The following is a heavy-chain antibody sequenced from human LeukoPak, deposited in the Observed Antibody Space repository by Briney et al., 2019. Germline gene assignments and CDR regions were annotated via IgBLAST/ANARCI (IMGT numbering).Heavy chain of an antibody. Sequence: SETLSLTCTVSGDSMTRGGYYWSWVRQHPGKGLEWIGFIYHSGTTFYNPSLEGRAAISVDTSQNQFSLKLTSVTAADTAVYYCARAVDYRNYSDYWGQGTLVTVSS. CDR1: GDSMTRGGYY. V-gene: IGHV4-31*03. CDR3: ARAVDYRNYSDY. CDR2: IYHSGTT. D-gene: IGHD4-11*01. J-gene: IGHJ4*02.